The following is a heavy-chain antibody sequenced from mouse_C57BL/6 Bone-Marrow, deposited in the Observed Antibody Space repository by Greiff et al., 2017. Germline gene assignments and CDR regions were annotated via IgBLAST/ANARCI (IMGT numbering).Heavy chain of an antibody. D-gene: IGHD2-1*01. CDR3: ARDGDYGNPLAY. CDR2: SRNKANDYTT. Sequence: EVQLVESGGGLVQSGRSLRLSCATSGFTFSDFYMEWVRQAPGKGLEWIAASRNKANDYTTEYSASVKGRFIVSRDTSQSILYLQMNALRAEDTAIYYCARDGDYGNPLAYWGQGTLVTVSA. CDR1: GFTFSDFY. V-gene: IGHV7-1*01. J-gene: IGHJ3*01.